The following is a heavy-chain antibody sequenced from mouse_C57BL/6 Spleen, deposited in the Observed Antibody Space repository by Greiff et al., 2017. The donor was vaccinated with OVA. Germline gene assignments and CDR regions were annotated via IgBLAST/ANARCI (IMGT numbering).Heavy chain of an antibody. D-gene: IGHD3-1*01. J-gene: IGHJ4*01. CDR1: GYTFTSYW. CDR2: IDPSDSYT. V-gene: IGHV1-69*01. Sequence: QVQLQQPGAELVMPGASVKLSCKASGYTFTSYWMHWVKQRPGQGLEWIGEIDPSDSYTNYNQKFKGKSTLTVDKSSSTAYMHLSSLTSEDSAVYYCARELGDAMDYWGQGTSVTVSS. CDR3: ARELGDAMDY.